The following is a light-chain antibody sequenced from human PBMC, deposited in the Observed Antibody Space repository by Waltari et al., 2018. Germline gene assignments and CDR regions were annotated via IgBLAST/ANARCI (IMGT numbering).Light chain of an antibody. Sequence: QSALTQPPSASGSPGQSVTISCSGTSSDIGAYNYVSWYQQHPGKAPKLMIYEVIKRPSGVPPRFSGSKSGNTASLTVSELQAEDEADYYCSSYADSNGVLFGGGTKVTVL. CDR3: SSYADSNGVL. J-gene: IGLJ3*02. CDR2: EVI. V-gene: IGLV2-8*01. CDR1: SSDIGAYNY.